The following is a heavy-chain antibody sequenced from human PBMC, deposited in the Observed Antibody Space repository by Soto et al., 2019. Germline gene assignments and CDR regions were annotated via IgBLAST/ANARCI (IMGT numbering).Heavy chain of an antibody. CDR1: GFTFSSYS. D-gene: IGHD2-21*01. CDR2: ISSSSSYI. J-gene: IGHJ2*01. Sequence: EVQLVESGGGLVKPGGSLRLSCAASGFTFSSYSMNWVRQAPGKGLEWVSSISSSSSYIYYADSVKGRFTISRDNAKNSPYLQMNSLRAEDTAVYYCARETHIVVVIASFCFDLWGRGTLVTVSS. CDR3: ARETHIVVVIASFCFDL. V-gene: IGHV3-21*01.